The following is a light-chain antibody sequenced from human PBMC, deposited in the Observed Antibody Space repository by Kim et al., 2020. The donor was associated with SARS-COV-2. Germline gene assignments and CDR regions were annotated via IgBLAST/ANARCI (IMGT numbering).Light chain of an antibody. Sequence: WGQTDSITCRGDSLKIYYATWYQQKPGQAPVHVIYGKNNRPSGSPDRFSGSSSVNAASLTIAGAQAEDEADYYCNSRDTSGNHLVVFGGGTKLTV. CDR1: SLKIYY. V-gene: IGLV3-19*01. CDR3: NSRDTSGNHLVV. J-gene: IGLJ2*01. CDR2: GKN.